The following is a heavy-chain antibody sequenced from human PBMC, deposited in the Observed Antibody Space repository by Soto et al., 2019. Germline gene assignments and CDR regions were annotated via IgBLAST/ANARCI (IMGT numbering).Heavy chain of an antibody. J-gene: IGHJ6*03. V-gene: IGHV4-39*01. CDR3: AAQTRSSSGWYVPYYYMDV. D-gene: IGHD6-19*01. CDR1: GGSISSSSYY. CDR2: IYYSGST. Sequence: QLQLQESGPGLVKPSETLSLTCTVSGGSISSSSYYWGWIRQPPGKGLEWIGSIYYSGSTYYNPSLKSRVTISVDTSKNQFSLKLSSVTAADTAVYYCAAQTRSSSGWYVPYYYMDVWGKGTTVTVSS.